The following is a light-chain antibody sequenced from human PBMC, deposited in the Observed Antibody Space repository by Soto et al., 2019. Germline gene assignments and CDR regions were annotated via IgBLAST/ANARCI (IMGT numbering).Light chain of an antibody. Sequence: DIQMTQSPSTLSASVGDRVTLTCRASQSIGDSLAWYQQKPGKAPYLLISDVSSLERGVPSRFSGSGSGTEFTLTISSMQPDDFATFYCQQYNGYSRTFGQGTKVDNK. CDR1: QSIGDS. V-gene: IGKV1-5*01. CDR3: QQYNGYSRT. J-gene: IGKJ1*01. CDR2: DVS.